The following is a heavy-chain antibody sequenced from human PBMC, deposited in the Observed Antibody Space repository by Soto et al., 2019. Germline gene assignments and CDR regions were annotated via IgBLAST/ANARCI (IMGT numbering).Heavy chain of an antibody. Sequence: HPGGSLRLSCAASGFTVSTDWMYWVRQAPGKGLEWVSVIRGGGNTFYADSVEGRFTISRDNSKNTVYLQMNSLRVEDTAMYYCVRENYYYGMDVWGQGTTVTVSS. J-gene: IGHJ6*02. V-gene: IGHV3-66*01. CDR1: GFTVSTDW. CDR3: VRENYYYGMDV. CDR2: IRGGGNT.